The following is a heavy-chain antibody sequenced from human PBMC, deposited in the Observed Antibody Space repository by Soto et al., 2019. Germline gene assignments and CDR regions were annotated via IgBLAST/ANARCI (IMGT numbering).Heavy chain of an antibody. J-gene: IGHJ6*02. D-gene: IGHD3-10*01. Sequence: TLSLTCAVSGGSISGGGFSWSWIRQPPGKGLEWLALIDWDDDKYYSTSLKTRLTISKDTSKNQVVLTMTNMDPVDTATYYCARAGNRDTNYGMDVWGQGTTVTVSS. CDR3: ARAGNRDTNYGMDV. V-gene: IGHV2-70*01. CDR2: IDWDDDK. CDR1: GGSISGGGFS.